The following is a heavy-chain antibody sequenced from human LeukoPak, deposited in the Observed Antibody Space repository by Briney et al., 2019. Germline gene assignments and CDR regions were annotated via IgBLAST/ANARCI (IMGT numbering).Heavy chain of an antibody. J-gene: IGHJ3*02. CDR3: ARDRDSSGLDDAFDI. D-gene: IGHD3-22*01. V-gene: IGHV3-30-3*01. CDR1: GFTLSSYA. Sequence: GRSLRLSCAASGFTLSSYAMHWVRQAPGKGLEWVAVISYDGSNKYYADSVKGRFTISRDNSKNTLYLQMNSLRAEDTAVYYCARDRDSSGLDDAFDIWGQGTMVTVSS. CDR2: ISYDGSNK.